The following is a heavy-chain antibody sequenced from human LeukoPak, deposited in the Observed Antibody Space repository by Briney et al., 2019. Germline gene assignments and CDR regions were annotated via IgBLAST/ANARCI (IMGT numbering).Heavy chain of an antibody. V-gene: IGHV1-2*02. CDR2: INPNSGGT. CDR3: ARDRGGYYDSSGYMVGY. Sequence: ASVKVSCKASGYTFTGDYMHWVRQAPGQGLEWMGWINPNSGGTNYAQKFQGRVTMTRDTSISTAYMELSRLRSDDTAVYYCARDRGGYYDSSGYMVGYWGQGTLVTVSS. CDR1: GYTFTGDY. J-gene: IGHJ4*02. D-gene: IGHD3-22*01.